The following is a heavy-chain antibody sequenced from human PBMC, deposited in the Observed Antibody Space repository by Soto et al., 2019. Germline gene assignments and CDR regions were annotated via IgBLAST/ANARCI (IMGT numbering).Heavy chain of an antibody. CDR3: ARVNYYDSSGHPAPDY. J-gene: IGHJ4*02. CDR1: GYTFTSYG. Sequence: QVQLVQSGAEVKKPGASVKVSCKASGYTFTSYGISWVRQAPGQGLEWVGWISAYNGNANYAQKLQGRVTTTTETSTSTAYMELRSLRSDDTAVYYCARVNYYDSSGHPAPDYWGQGTLVTVSS. CDR2: ISAYNGNA. V-gene: IGHV1-18*01. D-gene: IGHD3-22*01.